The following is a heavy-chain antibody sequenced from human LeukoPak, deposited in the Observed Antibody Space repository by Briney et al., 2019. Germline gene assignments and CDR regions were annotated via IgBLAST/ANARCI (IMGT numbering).Heavy chain of an antibody. CDR2: ISYDGSNK. J-gene: IGHJ6*02. CDR1: GFTFSSYG. V-gene: IGHV3-30*03. Sequence: GGSLRLSCAASGFTFSSYGMPWVRQAPGKGLEWVAVISYDGSNKYYADSVKGRFTISRDKSKNMLYLQMNSLRAEDTAVYYCARDRDHYDFWSGYYTSPYYYCGMDVWGQGTTVTVSS. D-gene: IGHD3-3*01. CDR3: ARDRDHYDFWSGYYTSPYYYCGMDV.